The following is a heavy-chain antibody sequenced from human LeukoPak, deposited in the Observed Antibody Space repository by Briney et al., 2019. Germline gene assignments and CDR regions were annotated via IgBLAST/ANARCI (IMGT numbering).Heavy chain of an antibody. J-gene: IGHJ3*02. CDR2: IWHSGST. Sequence: SETLSPTCTVSGYSISSGYYWAWIRQPPGKGLEWIGSIWHSGSTYYNPSLKSRVSISLDTSKNHFSLKLSSVTAADTAVYYCARPSLGYSSGADAFDIWGQGTMVTVSS. V-gene: IGHV4-38-2*02. CDR1: GYSISSGYY. D-gene: IGHD6-19*01. CDR3: ARPSLGYSSGADAFDI.